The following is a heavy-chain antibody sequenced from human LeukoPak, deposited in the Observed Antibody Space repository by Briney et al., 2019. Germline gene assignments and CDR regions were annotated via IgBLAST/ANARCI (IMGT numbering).Heavy chain of an antibody. CDR1: GFTFSSYS. Sequence: PGGSLRLSCAASGFTFSSYSMNWVRQAPGKGLEWVSYISSSSSTIYYADSVKGRFTISRDNAKNSLYLQMNSLRAGDTAVYYCARLGDIVVVPAIDYWGQGTLVTVSS. CDR2: ISSSSSTI. V-gene: IGHV3-48*01. J-gene: IGHJ4*02. D-gene: IGHD2-2*01. CDR3: ARLGDIVVVPAIDY.